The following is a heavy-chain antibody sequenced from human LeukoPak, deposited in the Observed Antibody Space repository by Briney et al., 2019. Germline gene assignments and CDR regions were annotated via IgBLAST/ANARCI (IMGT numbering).Heavy chain of an antibody. J-gene: IGHJ4*02. CDR1: GGSISSGGYY. CDR2: IYYSGST. Sequence: SETLSLTCTVSGGSISSGGYYWSWIRQPPGKALEWIGYIYYSGSTYYNPSLKSRVTISIDTSKNQFSLKLSSVTAADTAMYYCASRGYTYGHFDYWGPGTLVTVSS. D-gene: IGHD5-18*01. V-gene: IGHV4-30-4*01. CDR3: ASRGYTYGHFDY.